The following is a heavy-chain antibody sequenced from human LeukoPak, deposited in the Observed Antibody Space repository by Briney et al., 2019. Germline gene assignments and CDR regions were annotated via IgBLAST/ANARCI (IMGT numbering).Heavy chain of an antibody. J-gene: IGHJ6*04. D-gene: IGHD4-23*01. CDR3: ARGGVTSVVDV. Sequence: ASVKVSCKASGYTFIGYYMHWVRQAPGQGLEWMGWINPNSGTNYAHKFQGRVTMTRNTSTSTAYMELSRLRSDDTAVYYCARGGVTSVVDVWGKGTTVTISS. CDR2: INPNSGT. CDR1: GYTFIGYY. V-gene: IGHV1-2*07.